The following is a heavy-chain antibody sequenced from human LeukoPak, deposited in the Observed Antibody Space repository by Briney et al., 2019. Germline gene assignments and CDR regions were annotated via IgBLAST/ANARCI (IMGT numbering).Heavy chain of an antibody. CDR2: ISGSGGST. Sequence: GGSLRLSCAASGFTFSSYAMSWVRQSPGKGLEGVSAISGSGGSTYYADYVKGRFTISRDNSKNTLYLQMNSLRAEDTAVYYCAREERGSSSWWGQGTLVTVSS. CDR3: AREERGSSSW. V-gene: IGHV3-23*01. J-gene: IGHJ4*02. D-gene: IGHD6-13*01. CDR1: GFTFSSYA.